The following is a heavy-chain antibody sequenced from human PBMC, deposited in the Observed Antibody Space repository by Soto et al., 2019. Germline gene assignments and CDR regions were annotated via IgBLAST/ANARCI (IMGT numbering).Heavy chain of an antibody. J-gene: IGHJ4*02. D-gene: IGHD6-19*01. Sequence: QLQLQESGSGLVKPSQTLSLTCAVSGGSISSGGYSWSWIRQPPGKGLEWIGYIYHSGSTYYNPSLKSRVTISVDRSKNQFSLKLRSVTGADTAVYYCASAGGLGAVAADYWGQGTLVTVSS. CDR1: GGSISSGGYS. CDR2: IYHSGST. V-gene: IGHV4-30-2*01. CDR3: ASAGGLGAVAADY.